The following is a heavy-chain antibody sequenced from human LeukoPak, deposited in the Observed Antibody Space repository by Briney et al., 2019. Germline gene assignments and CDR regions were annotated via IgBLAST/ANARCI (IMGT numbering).Heavy chain of an antibody. V-gene: IGHV3-23*01. CDR1: GFTFSSYA. D-gene: IGHD3-3*01. CDR3: AKENYDFWGGYDRGAFDI. CDR2: ISGSGGST. J-gene: IGHJ3*02. Sequence: GGSLRLSCAASGFTFSSYAMSWVRQAPGKGLEWVSAISGSGGSTYYADSVKGRFTISRDNSKNTLYLQMNSLRAEDTAVYYCAKENYDFWGGYDRGAFDIWGQGTMVTVSS.